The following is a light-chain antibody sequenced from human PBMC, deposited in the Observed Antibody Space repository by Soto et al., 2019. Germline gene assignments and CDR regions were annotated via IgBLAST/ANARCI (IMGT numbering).Light chain of an antibody. V-gene: IGLV2-14*03. CDR1: SSDVG. CDR2: DVS. J-gene: IGLJ3*02. Sequence: QSALTQPASVSGSPGQSITISCTGTSSDVGVSWYQQHPGKAPKLMIIDVSNRPSGVSHRCSGSKSGNTASLTISGLQAEDEADYYCSSYTSTSTVFAGGTKVTVL. CDR3: SSYTSTSTV.